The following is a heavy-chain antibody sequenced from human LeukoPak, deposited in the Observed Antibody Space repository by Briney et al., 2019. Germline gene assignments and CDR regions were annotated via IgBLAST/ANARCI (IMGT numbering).Heavy chain of an antibody. J-gene: IGHJ4*02. Sequence: GGSLRLSCAASGFTFSSYSMNWARQAPGKGLEWVSSISSSSSYIYYADSVKGRFTISRDNAKNSLYLQMNSLRAEDTAVYYWARDKGAGFLEDGGQETLVTVSS. V-gene: IGHV3-21*01. CDR3: ARDKGAGFLED. CDR2: ISSSSSYI. D-gene: IGHD3-3*01. CDR1: GFTFSSYS.